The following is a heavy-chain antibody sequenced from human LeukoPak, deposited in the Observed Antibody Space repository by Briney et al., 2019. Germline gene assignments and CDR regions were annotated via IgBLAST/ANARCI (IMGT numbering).Heavy chain of an antibody. J-gene: IGHJ4*02. Sequence: GGSLRLSCAASGFTFSSYAMHWVRQAPGKGREWVAVISYDGSNKYYADSVKGRFTISRDNAKNSLFLQMNSLRDEDTAVYYCARDLYEVTEPLVDYWGQGALVTVSS. V-gene: IGHV3-30-3*01. CDR3: ARDLYEVTEPLVDY. D-gene: IGHD2-21*02. CDR1: GFTFSSYA. CDR2: ISYDGSNK.